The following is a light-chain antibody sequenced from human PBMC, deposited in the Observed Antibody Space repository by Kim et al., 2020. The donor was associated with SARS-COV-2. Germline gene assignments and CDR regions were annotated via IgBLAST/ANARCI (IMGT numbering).Light chain of an antibody. Sequence: DIQMTQSPSSLSVSVGDRVTITCRASQNIKSYLNWYQQKPGKAPKVLINAASSLQSGVPSRFSGRGSGTNFTLTITSLQPEDPSTYYCQQAYSVPYTFGQGTKLEIK. CDR3: QQAYSVPYT. V-gene: IGKV1-39*01. J-gene: IGKJ2*01. CDR2: AAS. CDR1: QNIKSY.